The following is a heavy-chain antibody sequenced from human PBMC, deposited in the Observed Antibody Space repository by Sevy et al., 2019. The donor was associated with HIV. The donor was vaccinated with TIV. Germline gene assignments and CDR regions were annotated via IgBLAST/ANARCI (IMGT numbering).Heavy chain of an antibody. J-gene: IGHJ6*02. Sequence: SETLSLTCSVPAMSVSSANDYWTWIRQPPGKGLEWIGHVFYFGSTNYNPSLKSRVTISLDTSKRQFSLKLTSVTAADTAVYYCARDQYYDILTGLYAIDVWGQGTTVTVSS. CDR2: VFYFGST. V-gene: IGHV4-61*01. CDR1: AMSVSSANDY. CDR3: ARDQYYDILTGLYAIDV. D-gene: IGHD3-9*01.